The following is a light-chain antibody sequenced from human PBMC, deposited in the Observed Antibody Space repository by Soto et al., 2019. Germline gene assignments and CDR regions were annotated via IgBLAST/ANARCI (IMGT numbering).Light chain of an antibody. V-gene: IGKV1-39*01. J-gene: IGKJ1*01. Sequence: DIQMTQSPSSLSASVGDRVTITCRASQSISTYLNWYQHKPGKAPTVLIYGASSLQSGVPSRLSGRGSGTDFTLTLSSLQPEDFATYYCQQSYSVPWTFAQGTQVEIK. CDR3: QQSYSVPWT. CDR2: GAS. CDR1: QSISTY.